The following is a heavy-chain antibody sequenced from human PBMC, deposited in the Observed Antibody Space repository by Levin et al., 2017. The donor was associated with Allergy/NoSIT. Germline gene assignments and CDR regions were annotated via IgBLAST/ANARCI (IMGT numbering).Heavy chain of an antibody. Sequence: GGSLRLSCVASGYTFSSKWMHWVRQAPGKGLVWVAHINSDGSDTNYADSVKGRFTISRDNAKNTLYLQMNSLRVEDTAVYYCARGGCSSTSCLDNWGQGTLVTVSS. V-gene: IGHV3-74*01. D-gene: IGHD2-2*01. J-gene: IGHJ4*02. CDR3: ARGGCSSTSCLDN. CDR1: GYTFSSKW. CDR2: INSDGSDT.